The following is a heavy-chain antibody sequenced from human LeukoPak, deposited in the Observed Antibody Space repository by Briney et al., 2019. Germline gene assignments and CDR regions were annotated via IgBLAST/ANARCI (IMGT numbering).Heavy chain of an antibody. Sequence: IYXSGSTNSNPSLKSRVTISVDTSKNQFSLKLSSVTAADTAVYYCARVYGNDFWSGYYTPYFDYWGQGTLVTVSS. J-gene: IGHJ4*02. V-gene: IGHV4-59*01. CDR3: ARVYGNDFWSGYYTPYFDY. CDR2: IYXSGST. D-gene: IGHD3-3*01.